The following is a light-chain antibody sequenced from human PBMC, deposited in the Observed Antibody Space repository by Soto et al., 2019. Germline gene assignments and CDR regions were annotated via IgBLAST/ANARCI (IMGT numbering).Light chain of an antibody. CDR2: AAS. Sequence: AIRMTQSPSSFSASTGDRVTITCRASKGINSYLAWYKQKPGKAPKLLIYAASTLQSGVPSRFSGSGSGTDFTLTISCLQSEDFATYYCQQYYSYPLFTFGPGTKVDIK. CDR1: KGINSY. J-gene: IGKJ3*01. CDR3: QQYYSYPLFT. V-gene: IGKV1-8*01.